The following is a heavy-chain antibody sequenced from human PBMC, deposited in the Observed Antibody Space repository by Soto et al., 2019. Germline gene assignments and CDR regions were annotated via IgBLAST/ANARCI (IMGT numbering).Heavy chain of an antibody. CDR3: ARRGFIAADHFDY. CDR2: IYYSGGT. D-gene: IGHD6-13*01. J-gene: IGHJ4*02. CDR1: GGSISSSY. V-gene: IGHV4-59*01. Sequence: QVQLQESGPGLVKPSETLSLTCTVSGGSISSSYWSWIRQPPGKGLEWIGYIYYSGGTNYNPSLESGVRRSVDTSKNQCCLKLGSVTAADTAVYYCARRGFIAADHFDYWGQGTLVTVSS.